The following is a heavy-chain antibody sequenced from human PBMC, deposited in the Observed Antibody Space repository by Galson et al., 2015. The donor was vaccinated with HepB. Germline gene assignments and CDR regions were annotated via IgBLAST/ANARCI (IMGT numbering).Heavy chain of an antibody. J-gene: IGHJ4*02. CDR3: ARGYSRSWYSGLGF. Sequence: SLRLSCAASGFTVCSNYMSWVRQAPGRGLECVSVIYSGGNTNYADSVRGRFIISRDNSKNTLYLQMNNLRVDDTAVYYCARGYSRSWYSGLGFWGQGTLVTVSS. CDR1: GFTVCSNY. D-gene: IGHD6-13*01. V-gene: IGHV3-53*01. CDR2: IYSGGNT.